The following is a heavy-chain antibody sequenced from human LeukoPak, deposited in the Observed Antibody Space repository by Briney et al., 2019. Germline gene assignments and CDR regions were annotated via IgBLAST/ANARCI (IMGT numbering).Heavy chain of an antibody. Sequence: SETLSLTCTVSGGSISSYYWSWIRQPPGKGLEWIGYIYYSGSTNYNPSLKSRVTISVDTSKNQFSLKLSSVTAADTAVYYCARLTPSLGRAFDIWGQGTMVTVSS. J-gene: IGHJ3*02. CDR1: GGSISSYY. CDR3: ARLTPSLGRAFDI. D-gene: IGHD3-16*01. CDR2: IYYSGST. V-gene: IGHV4-59*01.